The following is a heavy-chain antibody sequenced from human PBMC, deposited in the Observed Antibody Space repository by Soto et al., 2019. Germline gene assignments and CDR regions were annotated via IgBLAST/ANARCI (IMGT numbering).Heavy chain of an antibody. CDR1: GYTFTSYG. D-gene: IGHD3-22*01. J-gene: IGHJ4*02. CDR2: ISAYNGNT. V-gene: IGHV1-18*01. Sequence: ASVKVSCKASGYTFTSYGISWVRQAPGQGLEWMGWISAYNGNTNYAQKLQGRVTMTTDTSTSTAYMELRSLRSDDTAVYYCASPDYYDSSGYGYPLDYWGQGTLVTVSS. CDR3: ASPDYYDSSGYGYPLDY.